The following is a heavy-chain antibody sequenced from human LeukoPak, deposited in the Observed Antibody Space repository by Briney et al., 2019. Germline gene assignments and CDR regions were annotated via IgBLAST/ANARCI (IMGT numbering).Heavy chain of an antibody. D-gene: IGHD1-7*01. V-gene: IGHV3-74*01. CDR3: ATAGNYRFDY. CDR1: GFTFSNYW. J-gene: IGHJ4*02. Sequence: GGSLRHSCAPSGFTFSNYWVHWGRQDPGKGLVWVSRINPDGSTINYAASVKGRFTISRDNAKNTLYLHMYSLRAEDTAVYYCATAGNYRFDYWGQGTLVTVSS. CDR2: INPDGSTI.